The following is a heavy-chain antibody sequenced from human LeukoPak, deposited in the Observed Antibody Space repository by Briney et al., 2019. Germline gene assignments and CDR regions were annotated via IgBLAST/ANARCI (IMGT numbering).Heavy chain of an antibody. CDR2: ISSNGGST. CDR3: ARAVLRFLEWTHYYYYMDV. V-gene: IGHV3-64*01. CDR1: GFTFSSYA. Sequence: QTGGSLRLSCAASGFTFSSYAMHWVRQAPGKGLEYVSAISSNGGSTYYANSVKGRFTISRDNSKNTLYLQMNSLRAEDTAVYYCARAVLRFLEWTHYYYYMDVWGKGTTVTVSS. D-gene: IGHD3-3*01. J-gene: IGHJ6*03.